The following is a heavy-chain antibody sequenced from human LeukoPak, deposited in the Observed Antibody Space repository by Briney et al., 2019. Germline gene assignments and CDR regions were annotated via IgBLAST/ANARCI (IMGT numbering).Heavy chain of an antibody. CDR2: ISSSGST. CDR1: GDSISSGDYY. CDR3: ARGLDRYCSGGSCYSNYFDY. V-gene: IGHV4-61*02. J-gene: IGHJ4*02. D-gene: IGHD2-15*01. Sequence: SETLSLTCTVSGDSISSGDYYWSWIRQPAGKGLEWIGRISSSGSTNYNPSLKSRVTISVDTSKNQFSLKLSSVTAADTAVYYCARGLDRYCSGGSCYSNYFDYWGQGTLVTVSS.